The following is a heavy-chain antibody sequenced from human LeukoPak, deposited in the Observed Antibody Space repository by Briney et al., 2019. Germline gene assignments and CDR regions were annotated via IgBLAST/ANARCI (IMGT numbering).Heavy chain of an antibody. V-gene: IGHV1-2*02. J-gene: IGHJ4*02. D-gene: IGHD3-10*01. CDR2: INPNSGGT. Sequence: RASVKVSCKASGYTFTGYYMHWVRQAPGQGLEWMGWINPNSGGTNYAQKFQGRVTMTRDTSISTAYMELSRLRSDDTAVYYYAREFRNYYGSGSYDYWGQGTLVTVSS. CDR1: GYTFTGYY. CDR3: AREFRNYYGSGSYDY.